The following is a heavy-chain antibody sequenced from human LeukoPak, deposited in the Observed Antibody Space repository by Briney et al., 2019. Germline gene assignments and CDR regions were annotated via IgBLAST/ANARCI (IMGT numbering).Heavy chain of an antibody. J-gene: IGHJ4*02. D-gene: IGHD6-19*01. CDR2: IYYSGST. CDR1: GGSISSGGYY. Sequence: PSETLSLTCTVSGGSISSGGYYWSWIRQHPGKGLEWIGYIYYSGSTYYNPSLKSRVTISVDTSKNQFSLKLSSVTAADTAVYYCAGDISAAGLTYFDYWGQGTLVTVSS. V-gene: IGHV4-31*03. CDR3: AGDISAAGLTYFDY.